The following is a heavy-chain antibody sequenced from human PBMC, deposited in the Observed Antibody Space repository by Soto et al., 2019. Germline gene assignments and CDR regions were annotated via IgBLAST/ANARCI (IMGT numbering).Heavy chain of an antibody. CDR1: GFALSTSGVG. V-gene: IGHV2-5*02. CDR2: IYWDDDK. CDR3: AHSLITNWESRGAFDY. J-gene: IGHJ4*02. Sequence: QITLKESGPTLVKPTQTLTLTCTFSGFALSTSGVGVGWIRQPPGKALEWLALIYWDDDKRYSPSLKSRLTIPKDTSKNQVVLTMTNMDPVDTATYYCAHSLITNWESRGAFDYWGQGTLVTVSS. D-gene: IGHD1-1*01.